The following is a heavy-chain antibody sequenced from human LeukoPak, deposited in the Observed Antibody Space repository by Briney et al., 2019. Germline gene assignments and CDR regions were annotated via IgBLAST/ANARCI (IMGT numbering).Heavy chain of an antibody. J-gene: IGHJ6*03. Sequence: GASVKVSCKASGYTFTSYGISWVRQAPGQGLEWMGIINPSGGSTSYARKFQGRVTMTRDTSTSTVYMELSSLRSEDTAVYYCARGYYGSGSYAHYYYYYYMDVWGKGTTVTISS. CDR3: ARGYYGSGSYAHYYYYYYMDV. CDR1: GYTFTSYG. V-gene: IGHV1-46*01. D-gene: IGHD3-10*01. CDR2: INPSGGST.